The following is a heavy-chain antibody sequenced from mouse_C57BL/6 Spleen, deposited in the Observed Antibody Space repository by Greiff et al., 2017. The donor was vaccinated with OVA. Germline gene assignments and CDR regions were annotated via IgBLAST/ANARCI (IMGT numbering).Heavy chain of an antibody. V-gene: IGHV1-59*01. CDR1: GYTFTSYW. CDR3: ARGATVPYYFDY. J-gene: IGHJ2*01. D-gene: IGHD1-1*01. CDR2: IDPSDSYT. Sequence: QVQLQQPGAELVRPGTSVKLSCTASGYTFTSYWMHWVKQRPGQGLEWIGVIDPSDSYTNYNQKFKGKATLTVDTSSSTAYMQLSSLTSEDSAVYYCARGATVPYYFDYWGQGTTLTVSS.